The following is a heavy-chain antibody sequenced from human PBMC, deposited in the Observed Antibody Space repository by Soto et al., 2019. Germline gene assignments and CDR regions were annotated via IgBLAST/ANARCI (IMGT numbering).Heavy chain of an antibody. CDR2: NGADNSDT. D-gene: IGHD3-3*01. CDR3: ARDWRGAEGFDP. V-gene: IGHV1-18*04. J-gene: IGHJ5*02. CDR1: GYTFPTYG. Sequence: QVQLVQSGPEVKKPGGSVKVSCKASGYTFPTYGFSWVRQAPGQGLEWVGWNGADNSDTTYAQKFQGRVTMTIDTSTTTSYMELRSLTTDDTAVYFCARDWRGAEGFDPWGQGTLVTVSS.